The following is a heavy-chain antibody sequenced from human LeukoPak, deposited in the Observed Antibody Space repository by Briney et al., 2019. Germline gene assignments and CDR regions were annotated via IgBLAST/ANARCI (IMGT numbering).Heavy chain of an antibody. CDR1: GFTFNTYF. V-gene: IGHV3-23*01. CDR3: ARALWFGELDY. CDR2: VSDSAGTT. D-gene: IGHD3-10*01. J-gene: IGHJ4*02. Sequence: GGTLRLSCVASGFTFNTYFMNWVRQAPGKELEWVSTVSDSAGTTYYADSVKGRFTITRDNSKKTLYLQMNSLRADDTAIYYCARALWFGELDYWGQGTLVTVSS.